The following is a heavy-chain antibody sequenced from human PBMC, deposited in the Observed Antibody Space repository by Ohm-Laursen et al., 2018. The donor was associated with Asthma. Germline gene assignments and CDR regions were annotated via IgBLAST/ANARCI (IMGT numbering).Heavy chain of an antibody. CDR2: ISTASSFI. D-gene: IGHD1-26*01. CDR3: ARNGPEWELPGREYALHH. CDR1: GYTFSRYS. Sequence: SLRLSCAASGYTFSRYSIHWVRQIPGKGLEWVASISTASSFIYYADSVRGRFTTSRDNARNSVHLQMNSLRAEDTALYYCARNGPEWELPGREYALHHWGEGTLVTVSS. V-gene: IGHV3-21*01. J-gene: IGHJ1*01.